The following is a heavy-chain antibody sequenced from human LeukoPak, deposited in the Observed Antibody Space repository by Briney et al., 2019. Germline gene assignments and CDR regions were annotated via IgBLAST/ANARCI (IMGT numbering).Heavy chain of an antibody. J-gene: IGHJ4*02. CDR2: IKSKTDGGTT. V-gene: IGHV3-15*01. CDR3: TTDMFTHEYSSSRGDY. D-gene: IGHD6-6*01. CDR1: GFTFSNAW. Sequence: PGGSLRLSCAASGFTFSNAWMSWVRQAPGKGLEWVGRIKSKTDGGTTDYAAPVKCRFTIPRDDSKHTLYLQMNSLKTEDTAVYYCTTDMFTHEYSSSRGDYWGQGTLVTVSS.